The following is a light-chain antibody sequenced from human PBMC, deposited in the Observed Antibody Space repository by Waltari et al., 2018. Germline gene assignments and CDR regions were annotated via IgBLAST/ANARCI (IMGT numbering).Light chain of an antibody. CDR2: DVS. CDR3: CSYAGSYTFVI. CDR1: SSDVGNYNY. V-gene: IGLV2-11*01. J-gene: IGLJ2*01. Sequence: QSALTQPRSVSGSPGQSVTISCTGTSSDVGNYNYVSWYQQLPNKAPKLMIYDVSERPPGVPDRFSGSKSGNTASLTISGLLSEDEADYYCCSYAGSYTFVIFGGGTKLTVL.